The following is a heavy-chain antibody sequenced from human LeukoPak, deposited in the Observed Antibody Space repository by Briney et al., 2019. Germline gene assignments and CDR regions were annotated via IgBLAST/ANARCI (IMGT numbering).Heavy chain of an antibody. J-gene: IGHJ4*02. CDR1: GYTFTSYY. Sequence: ASVKVSCKASGYTFTSYYMHWVRQAPGQGLEWMGIINPSGGSTSYAQKFQGRVTMTRDTSTSTVYMELSSLRSEDTAVYYCAMDYYGSGSYYNELLDDYWGQGTLVTVSS. CDR3: AMDYYGSGSYYNELLDDY. D-gene: IGHD3-10*01. V-gene: IGHV1-46*01. CDR2: INPSGGST.